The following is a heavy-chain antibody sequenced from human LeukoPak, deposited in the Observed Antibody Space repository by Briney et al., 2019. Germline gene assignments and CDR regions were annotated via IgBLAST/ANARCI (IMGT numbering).Heavy chain of an antibody. J-gene: IGHJ3*02. D-gene: IGHD2-8*01. CDR2: INHSGST. CDR1: GGSFSGYY. CDR3: ARIWYADAFDI. V-gene: IGHV4-34*01. Sequence: SETLSLTCAVYGGSFSGYYWSWIRQPPGKGLEWIGEINHSGSTNYDPSLKSRVTISVDTSKNQFSLKLSSVTAAYTAVYYCARIWYADAFDIWGQGTMVTVSS.